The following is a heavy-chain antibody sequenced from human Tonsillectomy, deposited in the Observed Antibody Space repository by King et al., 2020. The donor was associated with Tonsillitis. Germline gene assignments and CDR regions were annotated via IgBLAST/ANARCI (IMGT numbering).Heavy chain of an antibody. D-gene: IGHD3-10*01. CDR3: ARSRIMVRGVSYFDY. J-gene: IGHJ4*02. CDR2: IYYSGST. Sequence: QLQESGPGLVKPSETLSLTCTVSGGSISSNSYYWGWIRQPPGQGLEWIGSIYYSGSTYYNPSLKSRVTISVDTSKNQLSLKLSSVTAADTAVYYCARSRIMVRGVSYFDYWGQGTLVTVSS. CDR1: GGSISSNSYY. V-gene: IGHV4-39*07.